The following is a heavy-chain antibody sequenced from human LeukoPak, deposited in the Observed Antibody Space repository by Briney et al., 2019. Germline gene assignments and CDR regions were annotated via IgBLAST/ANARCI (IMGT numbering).Heavy chain of an antibody. CDR3: ARNLGKEKYFDY. Sequence: GGSLRLSCAASGFTFSTYGMHWVRQAPCKGLEWVALIWYDGSNEYYADSVKGRFTISRDNSKNTLYLQMNSLRAEDTAVYYCARNLGKEKYFDYWGQGTLVTVSS. CDR1: GFTFSTYG. V-gene: IGHV3-33*01. D-gene: IGHD4-23*01. J-gene: IGHJ4*02. CDR2: IWYDGSNE.